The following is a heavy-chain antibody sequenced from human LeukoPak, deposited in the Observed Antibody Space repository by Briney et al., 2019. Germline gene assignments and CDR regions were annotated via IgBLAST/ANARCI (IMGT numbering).Heavy chain of an antibody. J-gene: IGHJ4*02. CDR3: AREMYGSDWNGVFDY. CDR2: IKEDGTEE. D-gene: IGHD2-21*02. CDR1: GFTFSNFW. V-gene: IGHV3-7*01. Sequence: GGSLRLSCVASGFTFSNFWMTWVRQAPGKGLQWVVNIKEDGTEEYYVDAVKGRFTISRDTAKNSLFLQMNSLRAEDTAIYYCAREMYGSDWNGVFDYWGQGTLVTVST.